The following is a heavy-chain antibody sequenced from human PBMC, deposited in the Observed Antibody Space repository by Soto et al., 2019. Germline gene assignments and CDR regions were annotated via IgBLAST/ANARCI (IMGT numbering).Heavy chain of an antibody. CDR3: ARQGGGYEYYYYGMDV. V-gene: IGHV5-51*01. Sequence: GESLKISCKGSGHSFTSYWIGWVRQMPGKGLEWMGIIYPGDSDTRYSPSFQGQVTISADKSISTAYLQWSSLKASDTAMYYCARQGGGYEYYYYGMDVWGQGTTVTVSS. CDR1: GHSFTSYW. D-gene: IGHD5-18*01. J-gene: IGHJ6*02. CDR2: IYPGDSDT.